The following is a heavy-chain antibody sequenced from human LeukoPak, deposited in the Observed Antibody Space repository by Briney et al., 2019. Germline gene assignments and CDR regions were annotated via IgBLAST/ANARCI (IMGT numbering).Heavy chain of an antibody. CDR1: GASIRNYY. CDR2: IYYSGST. Sequence: SETLSLTCTVAGASIRNYYWSWIRQPPGKGLEWIWYIYYSGSTTYNPSLKRRGTISVETYKNQFSLKLSSVTAADAAVYYCAGRDLITGTTDYWGQGILVTASS. D-gene: IGHD1-7*01. J-gene: IGHJ4*02. V-gene: IGHV4-59*01. CDR3: AGRDLITGTTDY.